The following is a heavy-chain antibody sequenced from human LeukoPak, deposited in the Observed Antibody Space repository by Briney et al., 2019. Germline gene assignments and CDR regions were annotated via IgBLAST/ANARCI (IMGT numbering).Heavy chain of an antibody. CDR1: GDSVSSSNYY. V-gene: IGHV4-39*01. D-gene: IGHD3-3*01. J-gene: IGHJ5*02. CDR3: ARRTIFGVINRFDP. Sequence: PSETLSLTCTVSGDSVSSSNYYWDWIRQPPGKGLEWVGTFSYRENTYYASSLKSRVTMSVDTSKNQFSLKLTSVTATDTAIYYCARRTIFGVINRFDPWGQGTLVTVSS. CDR2: FSYRENT.